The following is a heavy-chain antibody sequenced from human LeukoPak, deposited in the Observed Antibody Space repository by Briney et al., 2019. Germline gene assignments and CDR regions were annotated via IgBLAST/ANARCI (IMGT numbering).Heavy chain of an antibody. Sequence: SATLSLSFTVSGGSISSYYWSWIRQPPGKGLEWIGYIYYSGSTNYNPSLKSRVTISVDTSKNQFSLKLSSVTAADTAVYYCAREDSGSYNYWGQGTLVTVSS. J-gene: IGHJ4*02. V-gene: IGHV4-59*01. CDR1: GGSISSYY. CDR2: IYYSGST. D-gene: IGHD1-26*01. CDR3: AREDSGSYNY.